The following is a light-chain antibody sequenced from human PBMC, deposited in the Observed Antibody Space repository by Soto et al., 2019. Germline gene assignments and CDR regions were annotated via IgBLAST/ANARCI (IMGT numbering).Light chain of an antibody. CDR2: EVS. J-gene: IGLJ1*01. CDR1: SSDVGAYNY. V-gene: IGLV2-14*01. Sequence: QAVVTQPASGSGSPGQSITISCTGTSSDVGAYNYVSWYQQYPGTAPKVMIYEVSSRPSGVSHRFSGSKSGNTASLTISGLQPEDEADYYCSSFTSRSTFNYVFGTGTKVTVL. CDR3: SSFTSRSTFNYV.